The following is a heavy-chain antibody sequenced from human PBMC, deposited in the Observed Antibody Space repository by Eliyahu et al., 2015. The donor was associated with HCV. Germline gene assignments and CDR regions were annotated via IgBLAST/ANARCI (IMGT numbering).Heavy chain of an antibody. D-gene: IGHD2-21*01. J-gene: IGHJ4*02. CDR3: ANGMIGGEGY. CDR2: ISGSGGST. CDR1: GFPFXSYA. V-gene: IGHV3-23*01. Sequence: EVQLLESGGGLVQPGGSLRLSCAXSGFPFXSYAMSWVRQAPGKGLEWVSAISGSGGSTYYADSVKGRFTISRDNSKNTLYLQMNSLRAEDTAVYYCANGMIGGEGYWGQGTLVTVSS.